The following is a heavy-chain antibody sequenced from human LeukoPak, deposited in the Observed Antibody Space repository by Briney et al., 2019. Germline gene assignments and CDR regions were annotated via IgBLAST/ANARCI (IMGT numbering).Heavy chain of an antibody. Sequence: GSLRLSCAASGFTFSSYWMSWVRQAPVKGLEWVANIKQGGSEKYYVDSVKGRFTISRDNAKNSLYLQMNSLRAEDTAVYYCAREGSKPAVMDAFDIWGQGTMVTVSS. CDR1: GFTFSSYW. D-gene: IGHD2-2*01. CDR3: AREGSKPAVMDAFDI. V-gene: IGHV3-7*01. CDR2: IKQGGSEK. J-gene: IGHJ3*02.